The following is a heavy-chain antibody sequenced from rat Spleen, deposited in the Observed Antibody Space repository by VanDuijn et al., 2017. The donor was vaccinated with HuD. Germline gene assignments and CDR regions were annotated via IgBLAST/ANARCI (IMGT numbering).Heavy chain of an antibody. D-gene: IGHD4-2*01. CDR3: TREDWAFDY. V-gene: IGHV5-25*01. CDR1: GFTFSNFY. J-gene: IGHJ2*01. Sequence: EVQLVESGEGLVQPGRSMNLSCAASGFTFSNFYMAWVRQAPTKGLEWVASITAGGDDTYYRDSVKGRFTISRDNAKSILYLQMDSLRSEDTATYYCTREDWAFDYGGQGVMVTVSS. CDR2: ITAGGDDT.